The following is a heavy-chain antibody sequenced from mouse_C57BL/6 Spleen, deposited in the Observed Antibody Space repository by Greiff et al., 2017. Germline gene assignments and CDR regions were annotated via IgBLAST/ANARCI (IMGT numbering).Heavy chain of an antibody. D-gene: IGHD2-3*01. J-gene: IGHJ3*01. Sequence: VQLQQSGAELVRPGASVKLSCTASGFNIKDDYMHWVKQRPEQGLEWIGWIDPENGDTEYASKFQGKATITADTSSNTAYLQLSSLTSEDTAVYYCTTTDGYYFAYWGQGTLVTVSA. CDR2: IDPENGDT. CDR3: TTTDGYYFAY. CDR1: GFNIKDDY. V-gene: IGHV14-4*01.